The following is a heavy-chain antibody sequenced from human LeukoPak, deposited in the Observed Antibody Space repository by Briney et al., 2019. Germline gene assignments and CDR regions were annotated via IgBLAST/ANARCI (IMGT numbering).Heavy chain of an antibody. CDR1: GYSFTSYW. D-gene: IGHD1-26*01. V-gene: IGHV5-51*01. CDR2: IYPGDSDT. J-gene: IGHJ3*02. CDR3: ARRIVGVYDAFDI. Sequence: GESLKISCKGSGYSFTSYWIGWVRQMPGKGLEGMGIIYPGDSDTRYSPSFQAQVTISADKSISTAYLQWSSLKASDTAMYYCARRIVGVYDAFDIWGQGTMVTVSS.